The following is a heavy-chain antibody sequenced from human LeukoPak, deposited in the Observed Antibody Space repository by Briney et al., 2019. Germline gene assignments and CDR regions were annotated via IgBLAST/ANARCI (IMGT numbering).Heavy chain of an antibody. Sequence: ASVKVSCKTSGYTFTDYNIHWVRQAPGQGLEWMGGISPNSGGTNYAQRFQGRVTMTRDTSISTAYMDLSSLKSDDTATYYCSLWFGELSHWGPGTLGTVSS. D-gene: IGHD3-10*01. CDR2: ISPNSGGT. CDR3: SLWFGELSH. J-gene: IGHJ4*02. V-gene: IGHV1-2*02. CDR1: GYTFTDYN.